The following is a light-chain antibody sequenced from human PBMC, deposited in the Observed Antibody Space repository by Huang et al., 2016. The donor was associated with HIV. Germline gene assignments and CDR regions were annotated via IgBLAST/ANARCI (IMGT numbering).Light chain of an antibody. V-gene: IGKV3D-15*01. CDR1: QSVSSN. CDR3: QQYNNWPPVT. J-gene: IGKJ2*01. Sequence: EIVMTQSPATLSVSPGERATLSCRASQSVSSNLAWYQQKPGPAPRLLIYGASTRATGIPARVSGSGSGTEFTLTISSLQSEDFAVYYCQQYNNWPPVTFGQGTKLEIK. CDR2: GAS.